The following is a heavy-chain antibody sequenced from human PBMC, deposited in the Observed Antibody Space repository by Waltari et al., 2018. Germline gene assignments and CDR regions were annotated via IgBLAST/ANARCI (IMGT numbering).Heavy chain of an antibody. J-gene: IGHJ6*02. CDR1: YA. Sequence: YAMHWVRQAPGKGLEWVAVISYNERNIYYVDSVKGRVTISRDNSKKMLDMQKNNLRAEDTAVYYCARDYGDRTNCHGMDGWGQGTTVTVSS. V-gene: IGHV3-30*04. CDR2: ISYNERNI. D-gene: IGHD4-17*01. CDR3: ARDYGDRTNCHGMDG.